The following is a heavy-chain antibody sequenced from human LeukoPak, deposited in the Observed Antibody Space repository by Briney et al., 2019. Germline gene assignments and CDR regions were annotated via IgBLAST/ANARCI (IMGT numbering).Heavy chain of an antibody. CDR2: IRSSSSTI. CDR1: GFTFSSYS. CDR3: ARPGAYCSGGSCHYSDY. J-gene: IGHJ4*02. D-gene: IGHD2-15*01. V-gene: IGHV3-48*01. Sequence: PGGSLRLSCAASGFTFSSYSMNWVRQAPGKGLEWVSYIRSSSSTIYYADSVKGRFTISRDNAKNSLYLQMNSLRAEDTAVYYCARPGAYCSGGSCHYSDYWGQGTLVTVSS.